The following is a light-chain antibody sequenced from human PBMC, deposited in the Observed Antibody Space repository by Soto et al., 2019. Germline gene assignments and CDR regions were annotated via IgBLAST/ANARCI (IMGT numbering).Light chain of an antibody. V-gene: IGKV1-39*01. CDR2: ATS. J-gene: IGKJ4*01. CDR3: QQSYSTPVT. Sequence: DIPMTQSPSSLSASVGDRVTITCRASQSISTYLNWYQKKPGKAPNLLIYATSSLESGVPSRISGSGSGTDFTLTITSLQPEDFATYYCQQSYSTPVTFGGGTKVEIK. CDR1: QSISTY.